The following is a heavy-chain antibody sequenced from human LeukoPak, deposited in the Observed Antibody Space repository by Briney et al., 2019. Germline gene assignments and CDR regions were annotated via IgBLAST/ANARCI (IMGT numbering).Heavy chain of an antibody. CDR3: AKITDCSSTSCLGVFDY. Sequence: GGSLRLSCAASGFTFSSYGMHWVRQAPGKGLESVAVISYDGSNKYYADSVKGRFTISRDNSKNTLYLQMNSLRAEDTAVYYCAKITDCSSTSCLGVFDYWGQGTLVTVSS. J-gene: IGHJ4*02. CDR1: GFTFSSYG. V-gene: IGHV3-30*18. CDR2: ISYDGSNK. D-gene: IGHD2-2*01.